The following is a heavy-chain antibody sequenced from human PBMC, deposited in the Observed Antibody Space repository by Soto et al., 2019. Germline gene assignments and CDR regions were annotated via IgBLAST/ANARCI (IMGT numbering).Heavy chain of an antibody. Sequence: QVQLQESGPGLMKPSETLSLTCTVSGGSVSSYYWSWIRQPPGKGLEWIGDIYYGGGTNYSPSLKSRCTIPLHTSKMLSFVVLIFVTAAHRGEYYSAARNEGGSEYSRICNPPLYYYVGEWGSGTKVT. D-gene: IGHD1-26*01. CDR2: IYYGGGT. CDR3: AARNEGGSEYSRICNPPLYYYVGE. J-gene: IGHJ6*03. V-gene: IGHV4-59*02. CDR1: GGSVSSYY.